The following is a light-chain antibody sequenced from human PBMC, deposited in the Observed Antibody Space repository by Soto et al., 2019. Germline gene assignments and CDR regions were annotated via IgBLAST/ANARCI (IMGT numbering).Light chain of an antibody. CDR1: QSVVTSW. J-gene: IGKJ1*01. CDR3: LQYDDSSWT. CDR2: GAF. Sequence: ELVLTQSPGTLSLFPGEGATLSCRASQSVVTSWLAWYQQKPGQPPRLLIYGAFYRATGIPDRFSCSGSGTDFSLSISRLEPEDFAGYYCLQYDDSSWTFGQGTKVEVK. V-gene: IGKV3-20*01.